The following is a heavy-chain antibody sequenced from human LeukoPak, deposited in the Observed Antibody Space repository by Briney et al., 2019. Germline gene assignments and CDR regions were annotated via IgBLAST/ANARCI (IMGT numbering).Heavy chain of an antibody. CDR1: GFTFSSYN. Sequence: GGSLRLSCAGSGFTFSSYNMNWVRQAPGKGLEWVSYISSSSSTKYYADSVKGRFTISRDNAENSLYLQMNSLRAEDTAMYYCALNQGVSYWGQGTLVTVSS. V-gene: IGHV3-48*01. J-gene: IGHJ4*02. CDR3: ALNQGVSY. CDR2: ISSSSSTK.